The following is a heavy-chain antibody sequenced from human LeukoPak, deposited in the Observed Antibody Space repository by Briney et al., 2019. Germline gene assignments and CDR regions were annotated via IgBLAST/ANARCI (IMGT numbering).Heavy chain of an antibody. CDR3: ARFYRYNYYYGMDV. CDR2: INHSGST. CDR1: GGSFSGYY. V-gene: IGHV4-34*01. D-gene: IGHD2/OR15-2a*01. Sequence: SETLSLTCAVYGGSFSGYYWSWNRQPPGKGLEWIGEINHSGSTNYNPSLKSRVTISVDTSKNQFSLKLSSVTAADTAVYYCARFYRYNYYYGMDVWGQGTTVTVSS. J-gene: IGHJ6*02.